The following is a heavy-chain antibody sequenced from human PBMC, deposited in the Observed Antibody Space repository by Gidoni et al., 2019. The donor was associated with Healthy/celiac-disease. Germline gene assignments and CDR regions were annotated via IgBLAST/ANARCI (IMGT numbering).Heavy chain of an antibody. CDR3: ARDRSSGWYGAFDI. Sequence: EVQLVESGGGLVQPGGSLRLSCAASGFTFSSYDMHWVRHATGKGLEWVSAIGTAGDTYYPGSVKGRFTISRENAKNSLYLQMNSLRAGDTAVYYCARDRSSGWYGAFDIWGQGTMVTVSS. CDR1: GFTFSSYD. J-gene: IGHJ3*02. D-gene: IGHD6-19*01. CDR2: IGTAGDT. V-gene: IGHV3-13*04.